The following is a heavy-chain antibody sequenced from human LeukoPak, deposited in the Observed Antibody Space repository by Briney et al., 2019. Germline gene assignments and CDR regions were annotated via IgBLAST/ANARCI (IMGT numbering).Heavy chain of an antibody. V-gene: IGHV1-24*01. CDR2: FEPEDGET. CDR1: GYTLTELS. J-gene: IGHJ4*02. Sequence: GASVKVSRKVSGYTLTELSMHWVRQAPGKGLEWMGGFEPEDGETIYAQKFQGRVTMTEDTSTDTAYMELSSLRSEDTAVYYCAHKTAAAFGYWGQGTLVTVSS. D-gene: IGHD2-2*01. CDR3: AHKTAAAFGY.